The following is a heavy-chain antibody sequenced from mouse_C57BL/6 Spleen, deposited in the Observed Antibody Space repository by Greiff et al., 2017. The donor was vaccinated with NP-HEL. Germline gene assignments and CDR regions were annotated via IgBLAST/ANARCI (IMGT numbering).Heavy chain of an antibody. V-gene: IGHV5-17*01. D-gene: IGHD1-3*01. CDR1: GFTFSDYG. J-gene: IGHJ2*01. CDR3: ARAPNLYFAY. Sequence: EVKLMESGGGLVKPGGSLKLSCAASGFTFSDYGMHWVRQAPEKGLEWVAYISSGSSTIYYADTVKGRSTISKNDAKNTLFLHMTSLRSESTAMYYCARAPNLYFAYWGQGTTLTVSS. CDR2: ISSGSSTI.